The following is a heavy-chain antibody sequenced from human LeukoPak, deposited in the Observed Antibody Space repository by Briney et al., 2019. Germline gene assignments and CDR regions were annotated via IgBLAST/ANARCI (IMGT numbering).Heavy chain of an antibody. D-gene: IGHD6-19*01. J-gene: IGHJ6*03. Sequence: GGSLRLSCAASGVTFSSYAMSWVRQAPGKGLEWVAVIWYDGSNKYYADSVKGRFTISRDNSKNTLYLQMNSLKVEDTAGYYCAKPIAVAGSYYYMDVWGKGTTVTVSS. CDR3: AKPIAVAGSYYYMDV. CDR2: IWYDGSNK. CDR1: GVTFSSYA. V-gene: IGHV3-33*08.